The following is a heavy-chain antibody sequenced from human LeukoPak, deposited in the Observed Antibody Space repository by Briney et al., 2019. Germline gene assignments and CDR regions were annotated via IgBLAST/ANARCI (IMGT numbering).Heavy chain of an antibody. CDR2: INHSGST. J-gene: IGHJ6*02. V-gene: IGHV4-34*01. Sequence: SETLSLTCAVYGGSFSGYYWSWIRQPPGKGLEWIGEINHSGSTNYNPSLKSRVTISVDTSKNQFSLKLCSVTAADTAVYYCASRQDCSGGSCYSGDYYYYYGMDVWGQGTTVTVSS. CDR3: ASRQDCSGGSCYSGDYYYYYGMDV. D-gene: IGHD2-15*01. CDR1: GGSFSGYY.